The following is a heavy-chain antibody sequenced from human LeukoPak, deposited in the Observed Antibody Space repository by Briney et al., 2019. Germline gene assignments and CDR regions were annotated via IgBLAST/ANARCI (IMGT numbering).Heavy chain of an antibody. CDR2: ISSSSSYI. V-gene: IGHV3-21*01. J-gene: IGHJ3*02. CDR1: GFTVINYA. D-gene: IGHD1-20*01. CDR3: ARDRYNWNDGRAFDI. Sequence: GGSLRLSCAASGFTVINYAMNWVRQAPGKGLEWVSSISSSSSYIYYADSVKGRFTISRDNAKNSLYLQMNSLRAEDTAVYYCARDRYNWNDGRAFDIWGQGTMVTVSS.